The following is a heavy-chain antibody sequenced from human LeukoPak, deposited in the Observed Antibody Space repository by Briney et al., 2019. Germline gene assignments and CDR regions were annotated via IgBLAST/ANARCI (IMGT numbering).Heavy chain of an antibody. V-gene: IGHV3-21*01. CDR3: ARDSYGYNILRPTTHHEFDY. CDR1: GFTFSSYS. D-gene: IGHD5-18*01. CDR2: ISSSSSYI. Sequence: GSLRLSCAASGFTFSSYSMNWVRQAPGKGLEWVSSISSSSSYIYYADSVKGRFTISRDNAKNSLYLQMNSLRAEDTAVYYCARDSYGYNILRPTTHHEFDYWGQGTLVTVSS. J-gene: IGHJ4*02.